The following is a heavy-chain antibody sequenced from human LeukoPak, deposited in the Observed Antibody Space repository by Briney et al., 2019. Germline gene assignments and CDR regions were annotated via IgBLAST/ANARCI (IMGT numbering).Heavy chain of an antibody. D-gene: IGHD3-3*01. CDR3: ARDRDKFWSGSQV. Sequence: GGSLRLSCAASGFTFSTYWMTWVRQAPGKGLEWVAVISYDGSNKYYAGSVKGRFTISRDNSKSTLYLQMNSLRTEDTAVYYCARDRDKFWSGSQVWGQGTLVTVSS. V-gene: IGHV3-30*03. CDR1: GFTFSTYW. CDR2: ISYDGSNK. J-gene: IGHJ4*02.